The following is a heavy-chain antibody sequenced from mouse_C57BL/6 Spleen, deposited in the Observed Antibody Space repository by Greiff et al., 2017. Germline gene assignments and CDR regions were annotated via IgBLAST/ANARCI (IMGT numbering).Heavy chain of an antibody. Sequence: QVQLKESGAELVRPGASVTLSCKASGYTFTDYEMHWVKQTPVHGLEWIGAIDPETGGTAYNQKFKGKAILTADKSSSTAYMELRSLTSEDSAVYYCTGGRGDWGQGTTLTVSS. J-gene: IGHJ2*01. CDR2: IDPETGGT. CDR3: TGGRGD. CDR1: GYTFTDYE. V-gene: IGHV1-15*01.